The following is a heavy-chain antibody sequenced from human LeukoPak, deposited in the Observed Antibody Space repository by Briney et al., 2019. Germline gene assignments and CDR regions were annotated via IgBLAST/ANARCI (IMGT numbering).Heavy chain of an antibody. Sequence: PSGTLSLTCIVSGGSISSYYWSWFRQPAGKGLEWIGQIHTSGSTNYNPSLKSRVAMSVDTSKNQFSLELSSVTAADTAVYYCAGRAQTTGWSFDYWGQGALVTVSS. J-gene: IGHJ4*02. CDR2: IHTSGST. D-gene: IGHD6-19*01. CDR3: AGRAQTTGWSFDY. CDR1: GGSISSYY. V-gene: IGHV4-4*07.